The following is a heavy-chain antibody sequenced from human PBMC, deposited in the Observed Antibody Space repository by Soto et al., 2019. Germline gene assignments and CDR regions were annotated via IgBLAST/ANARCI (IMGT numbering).Heavy chain of an antibody. CDR3: ARGKRRYYYDSSGYPYFDY. Sequence: SETLSLTCTVSGGSISSYYWSWIRQPPGKGLEWVGYIYYSGSTNYNPSLKSRVTISVDTSKNQFSLKLSSVTAADTAVYYCARGKRRYYYDSSGYPYFDYWGQGTLVTVSS. J-gene: IGHJ4*02. CDR2: IYYSGST. V-gene: IGHV4-59*01. D-gene: IGHD3-22*01. CDR1: GGSISSYY.